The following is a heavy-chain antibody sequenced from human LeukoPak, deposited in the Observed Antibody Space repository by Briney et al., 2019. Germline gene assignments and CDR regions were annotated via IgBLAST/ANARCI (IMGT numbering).Heavy chain of an antibody. V-gene: IGHV4-39*07. D-gene: IGHD1-1*01. J-gene: IGHJ4*02. Sequence: SETLSLTCTVSGGSISSSSYYWGWIRQPPGKGLEWIGEINHSGSTNYNPSLKSRVTISVDTSKNQFSLKLSSVTAADTAVYYCARRGLQLDYWGQGTLVTVSS. CDR3: ARRGLQLDY. CDR2: INHSGST. CDR1: GGSISSSSYY.